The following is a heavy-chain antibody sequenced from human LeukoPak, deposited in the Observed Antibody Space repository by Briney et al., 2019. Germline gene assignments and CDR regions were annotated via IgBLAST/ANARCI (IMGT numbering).Heavy chain of an antibody. CDR2: IYYSGST. D-gene: IGHD3-22*01. V-gene: IGHV4-59*01. J-gene: IGHJ3*02. CDR1: GCSISSYY. Sequence: SETLSLTCTVSGCSISSYYWSWIRQPPGKGLEWIGYIYYSGSTNYNPSLKSRVTISVDTSKNQFSLKLSSVTAADTAVYYCARLVTRGYYDSSGRRIDAFDIWGQGTMVTVSS. CDR3: ARLVTRGYYDSSGRRIDAFDI.